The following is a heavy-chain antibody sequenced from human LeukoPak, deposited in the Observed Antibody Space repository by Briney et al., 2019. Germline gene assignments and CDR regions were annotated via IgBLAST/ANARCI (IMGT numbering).Heavy chain of an antibody. J-gene: IGHJ4*02. Sequence: ASVKVSCKASGYTFTSHGISWVRQAPGQGLERMGWISAYNGNTNYAQKLQGRVTMTTDTSTSTAYMELRSLRSDDTAVYYCARYSSGWYHFDSWGQGTLVTVSS. D-gene: IGHD6-19*01. CDR2: ISAYNGNT. CDR1: GYTFTSHG. V-gene: IGHV1-18*01. CDR3: ARYSSGWYHFDS.